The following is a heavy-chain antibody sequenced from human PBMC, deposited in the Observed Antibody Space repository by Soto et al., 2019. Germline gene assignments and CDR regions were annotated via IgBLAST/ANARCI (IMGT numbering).Heavy chain of an antibody. J-gene: IGHJ6*02. CDR3: ARDPQLLPAYYYYGMDV. Sequence: QVQLVQSGAELKKPGASVKVSCKASGYIFTSYGISWVRQAPGQGLEWMGWISGYNGNTNYAQKFQGRVTVTIDTSTSTAYMELRSLRPDDTAVFYCARDPQLLPAYYYYGMDVWGQGTTVTVSS. D-gene: IGHD3-22*01. V-gene: IGHV1-18*01. CDR2: ISGYNGNT. CDR1: GYIFTSYG.